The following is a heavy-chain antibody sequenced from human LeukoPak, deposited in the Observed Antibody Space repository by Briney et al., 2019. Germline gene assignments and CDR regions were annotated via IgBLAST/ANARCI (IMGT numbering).Heavy chain of an antibody. V-gene: IGHV3-53*01. Sequence: GGSLRLSCAASGFTFSSNYMSWVRQAPGKGLEWVSVIYSGGSTYYADSVKGRFTISRDNSKNTLYLQMNSLRAEDTAVYYCARAPLDYYYYYMDVWGKGTTVTVSS. CDR3: ARAPLDYYYYYMDV. CDR1: GFTFSSNY. CDR2: IYSGGST. J-gene: IGHJ6*03.